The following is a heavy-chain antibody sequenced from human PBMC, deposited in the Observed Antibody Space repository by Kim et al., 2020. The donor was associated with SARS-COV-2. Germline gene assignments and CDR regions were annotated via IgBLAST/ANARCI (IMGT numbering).Heavy chain of an antibody. V-gene: IGHV1-18*01. CDR3: ARDGAYDYVWGSYAPLYGMDV. Sequence: ASVKVSCKASGYTFTSYGISWVRQAPGQGLEWMGWISAYNGNTNYAQKLQGRVTMTTDTSTSTAYMELRSLRSDDTAVYYCARDGAYDYVWGSYAPLYGMDVWGQGTTVTVSS. CDR2: ISAYNGNT. J-gene: IGHJ6*02. D-gene: IGHD3-16*01. CDR1: GYTFTSYG.